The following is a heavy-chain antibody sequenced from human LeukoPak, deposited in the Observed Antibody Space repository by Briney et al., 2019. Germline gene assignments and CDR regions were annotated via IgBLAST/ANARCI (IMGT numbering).Heavy chain of an antibody. V-gene: IGHV5-51*01. CDR2: LYPGDSDT. Sequence: GGSLRLSCAASGFTFSGSGMHWVRQASGKGLEWVGILYPGDSDTRYSPSFQGQVTISADRSISTAYLQWSSLKASDTAMYYCARLQWLVGGGYYLDFWGQGTLVTVSS. CDR3: ARLQWLVGGGYYLDF. D-gene: IGHD6-19*01. CDR1: GFTFSGSG. J-gene: IGHJ4*02.